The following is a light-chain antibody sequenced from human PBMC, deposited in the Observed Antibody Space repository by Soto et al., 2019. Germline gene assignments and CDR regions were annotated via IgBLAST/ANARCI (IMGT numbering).Light chain of an antibody. CDR1: SNDVGGYNY. V-gene: IGLV2-14*01. CDR3: SSYRTSSIVV. J-gene: IGLJ2*01. Sequence: QSVLTQPASVSGSPGQSITISCTGTSNDVGGYNYVSWYQQHPGKAPKLMIYDVSNRPSGVSNRFSGSKSGNTASLTISGLQAEDEADYYCSSYRTSSIVVFGGGTKLTV. CDR2: DVS.